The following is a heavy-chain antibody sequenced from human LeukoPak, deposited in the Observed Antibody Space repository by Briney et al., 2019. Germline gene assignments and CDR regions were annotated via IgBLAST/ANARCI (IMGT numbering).Heavy chain of an antibody. V-gene: IGHV3-30*01. Sequence: GGSLRLSCAASGFTFSSYAMHWVRQAPGKGLEWVAVISHDGSNKYYADSVKGRFTISRDNSKNTLYLQMNSLRAEDTAVYYCARGKFFGSSSRVSYWGQGTLVTVSS. CDR2: ISHDGSNK. CDR3: ARGKFFGSSSRVSY. J-gene: IGHJ4*02. CDR1: GFTFSSYA. D-gene: IGHD6-6*01.